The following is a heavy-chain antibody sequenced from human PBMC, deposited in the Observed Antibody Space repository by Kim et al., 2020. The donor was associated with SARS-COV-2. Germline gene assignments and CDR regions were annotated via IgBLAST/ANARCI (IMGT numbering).Heavy chain of an antibody. V-gene: IGHV3-23*01. CDR2: IRGSGSNT. J-gene: IGHJ6*02. Sequence: GGSLRLSCAASGFTFSSYAMSWVRQAPGKGLEWVSVIRGSGSNTYYADSVKGRFTISRDNSKNTLYLQMNSLRAEDTAVYYCARAGIGGSITYNYFGMDVWGRGTTVTVSS. CDR1: GFTFSSYA. CDR3: ARAGIGGSITYNYFGMDV. D-gene: IGHD1-26*01.